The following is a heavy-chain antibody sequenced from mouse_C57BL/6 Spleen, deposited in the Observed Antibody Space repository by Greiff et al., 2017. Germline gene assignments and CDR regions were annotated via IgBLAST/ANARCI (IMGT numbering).Heavy chain of an antibody. V-gene: IGHV1-64*01. CDR1: GYTFTSYW. Sequence: VQLQQPGAELVKPGASVKLSCKASGYTFTSYWMHWVKQRPGQGLEWIGMIHPNSGSTNYNEKFKSKATLTVDKSSSTAYMQLSSLTSEDSAVYYCARYSNSLYAMDYWGQGTSVTVSS. D-gene: IGHD2-5*01. J-gene: IGHJ4*01. CDR3: ARYSNSLYAMDY. CDR2: IHPNSGST.